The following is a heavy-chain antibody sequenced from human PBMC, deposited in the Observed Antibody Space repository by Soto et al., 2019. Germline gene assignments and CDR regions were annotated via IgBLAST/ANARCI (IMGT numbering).Heavy chain of an antibody. V-gene: IGHV4-34*01. Sequence: SEPLSLTCAVYGGSFSGYYWSWIRQPPGKGLEWIGEINHSGSTNYNPSLKSRVTISVDTSKNQFSLKLSSVTAADTAVYYCARGLVMKTGRNYYYYMDVWGKGTTVTVSS. J-gene: IGHJ6*03. D-gene: IGHD2-2*01. CDR3: ARGLVMKTGRNYYYYMDV. CDR1: GGSFSGYY. CDR2: INHSGST.